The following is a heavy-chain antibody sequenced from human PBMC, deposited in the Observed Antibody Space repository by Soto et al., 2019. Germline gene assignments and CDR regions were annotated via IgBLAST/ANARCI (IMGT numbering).Heavy chain of an antibody. CDR2: ISGDGGSR. V-gene: IGHV3-64D*08. CDR3: VKGTDMNTVQV. Sequence: GGSLRLSCSASGFTFSLHTMHWVRQTPGRGLEYVSGISGDGGSRHYADSVKGRFTISRDNPKNSLYLHMIILRDVDTAVYYCVKGTDMNTVQVWGQGIPVTVSS. J-gene: IGHJ4*02. CDR1: GFTFSLHT. D-gene: IGHD2-8*02.